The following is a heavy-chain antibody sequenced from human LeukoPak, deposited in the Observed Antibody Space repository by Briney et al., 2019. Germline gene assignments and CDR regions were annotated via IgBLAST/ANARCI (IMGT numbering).Heavy chain of an antibody. D-gene: IGHD5/OR15-5a*01. CDR1: GGSISSHY. V-gene: IGHV4-59*08. J-gene: IGHJ3*02. Sequence: SETLSLTCTVSGGSISSHYWSWIRQPPGKGLEWIGYIYYSGSTNYNPSLKSRVTISVDTSKNQFSLKLSSVTAADTAVYYCASSVEDAFDIWGQGAMVTVSS. CDR2: IYYSGST. CDR3: ASSVEDAFDI.